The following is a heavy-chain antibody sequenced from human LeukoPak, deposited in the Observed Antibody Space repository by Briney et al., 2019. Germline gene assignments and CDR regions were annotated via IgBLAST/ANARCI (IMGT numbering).Heavy chain of an antibody. V-gene: IGHV4-59*01. D-gene: IGHD2-15*01. CDR3: ARAIVVVAATVYYFDY. Sequence: KSSETLSLTCTVSGGSISSYYWSWIRQPPGKGLEWIGYIYYSGSTNYNPSLKSRVTISVDTSKNQFSLKLSSVTAADTAVYHCARAIVVVAATVYYFDYWGQGTLVTVSS. CDR2: IYYSGST. J-gene: IGHJ4*02. CDR1: GGSISSYY.